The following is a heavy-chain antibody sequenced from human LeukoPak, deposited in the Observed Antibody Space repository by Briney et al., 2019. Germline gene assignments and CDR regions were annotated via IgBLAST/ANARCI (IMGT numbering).Heavy chain of an antibody. V-gene: IGHV3-23*01. CDR2: ISGSGGST. CDR3: AKDSGMLVVVPADG. Sequence: GGSLRLSCAASGFTFSSYAMSWVRQAPGKGLEWVSAISGSGGSTYYADSVKGRFTISRDNAKNSLYLQMNSLRAEDTALYYCAKDSGMLVVVPADGWGQGTLVTVSS. J-gene: IGHJ4*02. D-gene: IGHD2-2*01. CDR1: GFTFSSYA.